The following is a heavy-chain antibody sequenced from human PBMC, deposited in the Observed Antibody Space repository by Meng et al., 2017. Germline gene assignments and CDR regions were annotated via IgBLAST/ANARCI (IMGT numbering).Heavy chain of an antibody. J-gene: IGHJ4*02. CDR2: MNPKSGNT. Sequence: QVQLVQSGAEVKKPGASVKVSCKTSGYTFTNYDINWVRQATGQGLEWVGWMNPKSGNTGFAQKFQGRVTMTRDTSITTVYMELSSLRSEDTAVYYCARVYGDIDYWGQGTLVTVSS. CDR3: ARVYGDIDY. D-gene: IGHD4-17*01. CDR1: GYTFTNYD. V-gene: IGHV1-8*01.